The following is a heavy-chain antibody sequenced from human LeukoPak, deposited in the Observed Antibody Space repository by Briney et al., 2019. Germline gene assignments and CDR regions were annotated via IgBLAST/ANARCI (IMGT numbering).Heavy chain of an antibody. Sequence: SETLSLTCTVSGGSMSGYYWSWIRQPPGKGLEWIAYIYYSGSTKYNPSLRTRVTISVDTSRNQLSLKLRSLAAADTAVYYCARLVSSGYSDSWGQGTLITVSS. CDR3: ARLVSSGYSDS. D-gene: IGHD3-22*01. V-gene: IGHV4-59*08. CDR1: GGSMSGYY. J-gene: IGHJ4*02. CDR2: IYYSGST.